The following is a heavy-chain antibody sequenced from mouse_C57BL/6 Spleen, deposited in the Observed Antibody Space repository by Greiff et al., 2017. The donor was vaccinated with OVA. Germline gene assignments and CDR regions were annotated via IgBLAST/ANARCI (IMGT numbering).Heavy chain of an antibody. V-gene: IGHV1-82*01. D-gene: IGHD2-2*01. J-gene: IGHJ3*01. Sequence: VQLQQSGPELVKPGASVKISCTASGYAFSSSWMNWVQQRPGKGLEWIGRIYPGDGDTNYTGKFKGEATLTADKSSSTAYMQLSSLTSEDSAVYFCERGVYGYDGGAWFAYWGQGTLVTVSA. CDR2: IYPGDGDT. CDR1: GYAFSSSW. CDR3: ERGVYGYDGGAWFAY.